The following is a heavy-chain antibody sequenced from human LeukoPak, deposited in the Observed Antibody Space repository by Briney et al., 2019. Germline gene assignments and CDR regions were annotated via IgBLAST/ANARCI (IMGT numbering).Heavy chain of an antibody. Sequence: GASVKVPCKASGYTFTSYDINWVRQATGQGLEWMGWMNPNSGNTGYAQKFQGRVTMTRNTSISTAYMELSSLRSEDTAVYYCARVKPTTTGYCSGGSCYPLKWFDPWGQGTLVTVSS. D-gene: IGHD2-15*01. CDR2: MNPNSGNT. J-gene: IGHJ5*02. CDR3: ARVKPTTTGYCSGGSCYPLKWFDP. CDR1: GYTFTSYD. V-gene: IGHV1-8*01.